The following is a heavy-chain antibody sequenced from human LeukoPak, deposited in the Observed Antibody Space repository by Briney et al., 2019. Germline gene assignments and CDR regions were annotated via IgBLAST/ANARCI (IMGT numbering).Heavy chain of an antibody. CDR3: ARVKWLRETDY. CDR2: INPNSGGT. D-gene: IGHD5-12*01. J-gene: IGHJ4*02. V-gene: IGHV1-2*06. Sequence: ASVKVSCKASGYTFTGYYMHWVRQAPGQGLEWMGRINPNSGGTNYAQKFQGRVTMTRDTSISTAYMELSRLRSDDTAVCYCARVKWLRETDYWGQGTLVTVSS. CDR1: GYTFTGYY.